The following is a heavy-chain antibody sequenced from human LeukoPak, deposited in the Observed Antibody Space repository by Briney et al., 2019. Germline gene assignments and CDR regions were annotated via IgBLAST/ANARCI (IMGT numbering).Heavy chain of an antibody. D-gene: IGHD2-21*02. CDR2: VYTDGTT. CDR1: GDSISSGSYY. CDR3: ARDRNLNSDGWYSYYYYMDV. V-gene: IGHV4-61*02. J-gene: IGHJ6*03. Sequence: SETLSLTCTVSGDSISSGSYYWSWIRQPAGKRLEWIGRVYTDGTTNYNPSLQSRVTISMDTSKNEFSLQLSSVTAADTALYYCARDRNLNSDGWYSYYYYMDVWGKGTSVTVSS.